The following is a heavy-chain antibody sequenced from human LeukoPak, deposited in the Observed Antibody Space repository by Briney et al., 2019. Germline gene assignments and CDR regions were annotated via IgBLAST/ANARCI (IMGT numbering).Heavy chain of an antibody. D-gene: IGHD6-6*01. CDR2: INHSGST. J-gene: IGHJ5*02. CDR3: ARGGGIAARRVNWFDP. V-gene: IGHV4-34*01. CDR1: GGSFSGYY. Sequence: SETLSLTCAVYGGSFSGYYWSRIRQPPGKGLEWIGEINHSGSTNYNPSLKSRVTISVDTSKNQFSLKLSSVTAADTAVYYCARGGGIAARRVNWFDPWGQGTLVTVSS.